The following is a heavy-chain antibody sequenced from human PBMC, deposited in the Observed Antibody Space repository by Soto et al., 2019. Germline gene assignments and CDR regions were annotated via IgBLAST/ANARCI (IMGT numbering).Heavy chain of an antibody. V-gene: IGHV4-59*12. CDR1: GGSISSYY. D-gene: IGHD5-12*01. CDR2: IYYTGTT. CDR3: ASGYNFPSHS. Sequence: SETLSLTCTVSGGSISSYYWSWIRQPPGKGLEWIGYIYYTGTTNYNPSLKSRVTISVDTSKNQFSLKLSSVTTADSAVYYCASGYNFPSHSWGHGTLVTVSS. J-gene: IGHJ5*01.